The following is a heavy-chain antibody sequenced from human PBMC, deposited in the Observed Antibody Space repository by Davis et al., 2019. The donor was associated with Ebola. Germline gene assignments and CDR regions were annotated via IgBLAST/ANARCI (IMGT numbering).Heavy chain of an antibody. V-gene: IGHV3-74*01. Sequence: GESLKISCAASGFTFSSYWMHWVRQAPGKGLVWVSRINSDGSSTSYADSVKGRFTISRDNSKNTLYLQMNSLRAEDTAVYYCARDHGYRDYWGQGTLVTVSS. CDR1: GFTFSSYW. CDR3: ARDHGYRDY. J-gene: IGHJ4*02. CDR2: INSDGSST. D-gene: IGHD6-13*01.